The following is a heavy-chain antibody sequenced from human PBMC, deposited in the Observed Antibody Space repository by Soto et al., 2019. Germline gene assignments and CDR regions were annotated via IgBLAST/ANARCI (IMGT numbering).Heavy chain of an antibody. V-gene: IGHV3-33*01. D-gene: IGHD2-15*01. CDR3: ARDLYCSGGSCYPYYDSSGYYAPFDY. J-gene: IGHJ4*02. Sequence: PGGSLRLSCAASGFTFSSYGMHWVRQAPGKGLEWVAVIWYDGSNKYYADSVKGRSTISRDNSKNTLYLQMNSLRAEDTAVYYCARDLYCSGGSCYPYYDSSGYYAPFDYWGQGTLVTVSS. CDR2: IWYDGSNK. CDR1: GFTFSSYG.